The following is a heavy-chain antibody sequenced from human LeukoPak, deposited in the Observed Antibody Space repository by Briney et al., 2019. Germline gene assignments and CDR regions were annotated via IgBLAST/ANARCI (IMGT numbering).Heavy chain of an antibody. Sequence: PVKVSCKASGGTFSSYAISWVRQAPGQGLEWMGGIIPIFGTANYAQKFQGRVTITTDESTSTAYMELSSLRSEDTAVYYCARDYCSSTSCYGYFDYWGQGTLVTVSS. CDR2: IIPIFGTA. CDR1: GGTFSSYA. D-gene: IGHD2-2*01. J-gene: IGHJ4*02. CDR3: ARDYCSSTSCYGYFDY. V-gene: IGHV1-69*05.